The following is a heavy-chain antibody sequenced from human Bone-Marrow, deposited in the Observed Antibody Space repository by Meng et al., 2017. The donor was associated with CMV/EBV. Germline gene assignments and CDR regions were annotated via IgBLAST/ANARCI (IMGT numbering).Heavy chain of an antibody. CDR2: INPSGGST. CDR3: ARASYYGSGSYRLNYYGMDV. V-gene: IGHV1-46*01. J-gene: IGHJ6*02. D-gene: IGHD3-10*01. Sequence: ASVKVSCKASGYTFTSYYMHWVRQAPGQGLEWMGIINPSGGSTSYAQKFQGRVTMTRDTSTSTVYMELSSLRSEDTAVYYCARASYYGSGSYRLNYYGMDVWGQGTTVTVSS. CDR1: GYTFTSYY.